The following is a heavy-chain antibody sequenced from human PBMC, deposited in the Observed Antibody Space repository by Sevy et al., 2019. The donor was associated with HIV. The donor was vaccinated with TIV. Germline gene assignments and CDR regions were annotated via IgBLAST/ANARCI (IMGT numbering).Heavy chain of an antibody. Sequence: GGSLRLSCAASGFTLSSYAMHWVRQAPGKGLEWVAVISYDGSNKYYAYSVKGRFTISRDNSKNTLYLQMNSLRAEDTAVYYCATEPIAVAGTSVDYWGQGTLVTVSS. J-gene: IGHJ4*02. CDR1: GFTLSSYA. V-gene: IGHV3-30-3*01. D-gene: IGHD6-19*01. CDR2: ISYDGSNK. CDR3: ATEPIAVAGTSVDY.